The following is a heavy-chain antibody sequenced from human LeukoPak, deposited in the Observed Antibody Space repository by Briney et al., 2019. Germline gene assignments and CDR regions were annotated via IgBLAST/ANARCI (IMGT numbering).Heavy chain of an antibody. J-gene: IGHJ4*02. Sequence: PSETLSLTCGVSGYSISSGDYYWSWIRQPPGKGLEWIGYIYYSGSTYYNPSLKSRVTISVDTSKNQFSLKLSSVTAADTAVYYCARYAAYDSRGNYFDYWGQGTLVTVSS. D-gene: IGHD3-22*01. CDR1: GYSISSGDYY. V-gene: IGHV4-30-4*08. CDR2: IYYSGST. CDR3: ARYAAYDSRGNYFDY.